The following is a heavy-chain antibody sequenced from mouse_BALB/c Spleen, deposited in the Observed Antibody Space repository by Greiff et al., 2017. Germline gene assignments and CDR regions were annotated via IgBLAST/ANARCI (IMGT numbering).Heavy chain of an antibody. D-gene: IGHD4-1*01. CDR2: ISNGGGST. CDR3: ARHEELLFAY. CDR1: GFTFSSYT. V-gene: IGHV5-12-2*01. J-gene: IGHJ3*01. Sequence: EVMLVESGGGLVQPGGSLKLSCAASGFTFSSYTMSWVRQTPEKRLEWVAYISNGGGSTYYPDTVKGRFTISRDTAKNTLYLQMSSLKSEDTAMYYCARHEELLFAYWGQGTLVTVSA.